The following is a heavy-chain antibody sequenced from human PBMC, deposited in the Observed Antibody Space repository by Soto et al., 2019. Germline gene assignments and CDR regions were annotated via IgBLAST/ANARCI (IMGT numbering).Heavy chain of an antibody. J-gene: IGHJ4*02. V-gene: IGHV3-30*18. D-gene: IGHD6-19*01. CDR1: GFTFSSYN. CDR2: ISYHGSDN. Sequence: GGSLRLSFAASGFTFSSYNMRWVRQAPGKGLEWVAAISYHGSDNDYLDSVKGRLTTSRHNSKNTLYVQMNSLRAEDTAVYYCAKDRLTDYYFDDWGQGTLVTVSS. CDR3: AKDRLTDYYFDD.